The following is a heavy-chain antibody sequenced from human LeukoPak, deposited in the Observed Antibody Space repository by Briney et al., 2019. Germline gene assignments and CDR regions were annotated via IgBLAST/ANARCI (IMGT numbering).Heavy chain of an antibody. J-gene: IGHJ4*02. Sequence: SETLSLTCTVSGGSISSGGYYWSWIRQHPGKGLEWIGYIYYSGSTYYNPSLKSRVTISVDTSKNQFSLKLSSVTAADTAVYYCAREHPRGYDFWSGPFDYGGQGTLVTVSS. V-gene: IGHV4-31*03. CDR2: IYYSGST. CDR3: AREHPRGYDFWSGPFDY. CDR1: GGSISSGGYY. D-gene: IGHD3-3*01.